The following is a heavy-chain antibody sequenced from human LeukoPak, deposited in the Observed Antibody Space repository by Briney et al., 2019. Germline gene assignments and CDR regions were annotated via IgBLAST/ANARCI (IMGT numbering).Heavy chain of an antibody. Sequence: PSETLSLTCAVYGGSFSGYYWSWIRQPPGKGLEWIGEINHSGSTNYNPSLKSRVTISVDTSKNQFSLKLSSVTAADTAVYYCARGPRRRVGYCSSTSCYQGYFQHWGQGTLVTVSS. CDR1: GGSFSGYY. J-gene: IGHJ1*01. V-gene: IGHV4-34*01. D-gene: IGHD2-2*01. CDR2: INHSGST. CDR3: ARGPRRRVGYCSSTSCYQGYFQH.